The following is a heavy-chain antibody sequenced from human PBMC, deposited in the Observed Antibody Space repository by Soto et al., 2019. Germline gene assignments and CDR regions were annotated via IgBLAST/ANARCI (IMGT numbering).Heavy chain of an antibody. CDR1: GFTFSNAW. CDR3: TTHYDILTGYYEGGDY. Sequence: EVQLVESGGGLVKPGGSLRLSCAASGFTFSNAWMSWVRQAPGKGLEWVGRIKSKTDGGTTDYAAPVKGRFTISRDDSKNTLYLQMNSLKTEDTAVYYCTTHYDILTGYYEGGDYWGQGTLVTVSS. D-gene: IGHD3-9*01. CDR2: IKSKTDGGTT. J-gene: IGHJ4*02. V-gene: IGHV3-15*01.